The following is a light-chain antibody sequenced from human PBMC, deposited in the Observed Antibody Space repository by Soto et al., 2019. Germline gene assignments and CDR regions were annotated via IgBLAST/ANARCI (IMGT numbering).Light chain of an antibody. J-gene: IGLJ1*01. V-gene: IGLV1-44*01. Sequence: QSALTQPPSASGTPGQRVTISCSGSSSNIGSYTVSWYQQLPGAAPKLLIYSNNQRPSGVPDRFSGSKSGTSASLGISGLQSEDEADYYCCSYALPFGTGTKVTVL. CDR1: SSNIGSYT. CDR2: SNN. CDR3: CSYALP.